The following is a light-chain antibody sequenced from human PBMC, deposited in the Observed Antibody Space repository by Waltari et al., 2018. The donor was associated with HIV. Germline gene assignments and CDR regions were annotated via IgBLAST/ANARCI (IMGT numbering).Light chain of an antibody. Sequence: EKVMTQSPATLSVSPGERATLSCRASQSVSSNLAWYQQKPGQAPRLLIYGASTRATGIPGRFSGSGSGTEFTLTISSLQSEDFAVYFCQQYNKWPLTFGGGTKVEIK. CDR1: QSVSSN. CDR2: GAS. CDR3: QQYNKWPLT. V-gene: IGKV3-15*01. J-gene: IGKJ4*01.